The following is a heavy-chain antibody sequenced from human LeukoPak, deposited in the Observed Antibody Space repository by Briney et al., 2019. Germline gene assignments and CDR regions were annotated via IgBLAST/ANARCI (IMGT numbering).Heavy chain of an antibody. CDR2: IIPIFGTA. V-gene: IGHV1-69*13. CDR1: GGTFNSYA. D-gene: IGHD6-19*01. J-gene: IGHJ6*02. Sequence: SVKVSCKASGGTFNSYAITWVRQAPGQGLEWMGGIIPIFGTANYAQKFQGRVTITADGSTSTAYMELSSLRSEDTAVYYCASRQLRDVRAGEQWFYYYYGMDVWGQGTTVTVSS. CDR3: ASRQLRDVRAGEQWFYYYYGMDV.